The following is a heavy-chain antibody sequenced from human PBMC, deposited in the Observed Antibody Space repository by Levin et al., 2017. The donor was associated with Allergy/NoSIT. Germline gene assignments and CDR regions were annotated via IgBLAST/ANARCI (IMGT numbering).Heavy chain of an antibody. CDR1: GGSISSSSYY. CDR2: IYYSGST. Sequence: PSETLSLTCTVSGGSISSSSYYWGWIRQPPGKGLEWIGSIYYSGSTYYNPSLKSRVTISVDTSKNQFSLKLSSVTAADTAVYYCARECSSPNWFDPWGQGTLVTVSS. CDR3: ARECSSPNWFDP. D-gene: IGHD6-6*01. V-gene: IGHV4-39*01. J-gene: IGHJ5*02.